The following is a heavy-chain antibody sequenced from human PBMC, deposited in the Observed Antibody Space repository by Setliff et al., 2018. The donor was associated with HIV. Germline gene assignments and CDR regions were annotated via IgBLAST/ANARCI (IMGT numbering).Heavy chain of an antibody. V-gene: IGHV4-59*08. J-gene: IGHJ5*02. Sequence: SETLSLTCTVSGGSINNYYCSWIRQLPGKGLEWIAYMSYSGGANYNPSLKSRVTISVDTSKGQFSLRLSSVTAADTAVYYCARLPRIALSGTFGWFDPWGQGTLVTVSS. CDR1: GGSINNYY. CDR2: MSYSGGA. CDR3: ARLPRIALSGTFGWFDP. D-gene: IGHD6-19*01.